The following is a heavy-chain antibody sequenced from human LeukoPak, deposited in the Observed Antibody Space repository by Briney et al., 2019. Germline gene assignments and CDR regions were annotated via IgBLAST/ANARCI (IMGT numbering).Heavy chain of an antibody. CDR1: GYSISSGYY. CDR3: ARRLSSSSSGFDY. V-gene: IGHV4-38-2*01. CDR2: IYHSGST. D-gene: IGHD6-6*01. J-gene: IGHJ4*02. Sequence: PSETLSLTCAVSGYSISSGYYWGWIRQPPGKGLEWIGSIYHSGSTYYNPSLKSRVTISVDTSKNQFSLKLSSVTAADTAVYYCARRLSSSSSGFDYWGQGTLVTVSS.